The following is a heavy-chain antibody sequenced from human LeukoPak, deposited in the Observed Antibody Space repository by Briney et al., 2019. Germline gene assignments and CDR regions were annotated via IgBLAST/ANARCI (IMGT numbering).Heavy chain of an antibody. J-gene: IGHJ4*02. CDR2: IYYSEST. D-gene: IGHD6-13*01. V-gene: IGHV4-39*01. CDR3: ARRRYSSSWYYFDY. CDR1: GGSISSSSYY. Sequence: SETLSLTCTVSGGSISSSSYYWGWIRQPPGKGLEWIGSIYYSESTYYNPSLKSRVTISVDTSKNQFSLKLSSVTAADTAVYYCARRRYSSSWYYFDYWGQGTLVTVSS.